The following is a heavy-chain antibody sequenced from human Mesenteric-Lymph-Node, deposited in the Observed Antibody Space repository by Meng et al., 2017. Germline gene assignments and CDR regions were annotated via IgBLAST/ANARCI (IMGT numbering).Heavy chain of an antibody. J-gene: IGHJ4*02. D-gene: IGHD6-13*01. V-gene: IGHV3-11*01. Sequence: QGQLVESGGGLVKPGGSLRVSCAASGFTFSDYYMIWIRQAPGKGLEGASHISERGSRVFYADSVQGRFTISRDNAKNSLYLQMNSLRAEDTAVYYCARRIAAGNIDYWGQGTLVTVSS. CDR1: GFTFSDYY. CDR3: ARRIAAGNIDY. CDR2: ISERGSRV.